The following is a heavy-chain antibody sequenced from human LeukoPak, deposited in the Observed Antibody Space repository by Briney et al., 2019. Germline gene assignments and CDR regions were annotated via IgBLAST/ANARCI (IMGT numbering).Heavy chain of an antibody. CDR1: GFAFSSYA. CDR2: IKQDGSEK. V-gene: IGHV3-7*01. D-gene: IGHD5-18*01. CDR3: ARDRLWLNY. J-gene: IGHJ4*02. Sequence: GGSLRLSCAASGFAFSSYAMSWVRQAPGKGLEWVANIKQDGSEKYYVDSVKGRFTISRDNAKNSLYLQMNSLRAEDTAVYYCARDRLWLNYWGQGTLVTVSS.